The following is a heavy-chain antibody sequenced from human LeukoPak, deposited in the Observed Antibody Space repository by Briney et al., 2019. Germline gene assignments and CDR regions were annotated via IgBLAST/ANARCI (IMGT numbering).Heavy chain of an antibody. J-gene: IGHJ3*02. D-gene: IGHD3-3*01. CDR1: GGSISSSSYY. CDR3: ATIPRFAFDI. CDR2: IYYSGST. V-gene: IGHV4-39*01. Sequence: PSETLSLTCTVSGGSISSSSYYWGWIRQPPGKGLEWIGSIYYSGSTYYNPSLKSRVTISVDTSKNQFSLKLSSVTAADTAVYYCATIPRFAFDIWGQGTMVTVSS.